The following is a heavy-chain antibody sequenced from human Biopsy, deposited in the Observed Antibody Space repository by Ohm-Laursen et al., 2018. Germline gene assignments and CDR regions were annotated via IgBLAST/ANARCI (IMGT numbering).Heavy chain of an antibody. CDR3: ARHDRSGYWGLDY. J-gene: IGHJ4*02. V-gene: IGHV4-4*08. D-gene: IGHD3-22*01. CDR2: IFSSGRT. Sequence: PSQTLSLTCSVSGGSLNNHYWSWIRQSTGKGLEWLAYIFSSGRTNYNPSLKSRTIGSVDTSKNQISLKVTSVTATDTAMYYCARHDRSGYWGLDYWGQGALVTVSA. CDR1: GGSLNNHY.